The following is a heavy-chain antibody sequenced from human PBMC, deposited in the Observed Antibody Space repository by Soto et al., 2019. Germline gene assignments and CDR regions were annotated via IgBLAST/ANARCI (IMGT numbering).Heavy chain of an antibody. D-gene: IGHD3-16*02. J-gene: IGHJ4*02. V-gene: IGHV3-23*01. Sequence: GGSLRLSCAASGFTFSSYAMSWVRQAPGKGLEWVSAISGSGGSTYYADSVKGRFTISRDNSKNTLYLQMNSLRAEDTAVYYCAKERGKSYDYIWGSYRQYYFDYWGQGTLVTVSS. CDR3: AKERGKSYDYIWGSYRQYYFDY. CDR2: ISGSGGST. CDR1: GFTFSSYA.